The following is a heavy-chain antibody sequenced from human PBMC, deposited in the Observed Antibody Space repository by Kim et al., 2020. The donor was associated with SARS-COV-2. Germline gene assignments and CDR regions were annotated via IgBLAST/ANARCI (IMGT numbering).Heavy chain of an antibody. Sequence: GGSLRLSCAVSEFTFGSYWMTWVRQVPGKGLEWVADIKQDGSEKYYVDSVKGRFTISRDNAKNSLFLQMNSLRAEDTAVYFCARERRVIAGYFDYWGQGTLVTVSS. D-gene: IGHD3-16*02. CDR3: ARERRVIAGYFDY. J-gene: IGHJ4*02. V-gene: IGHV3-7*03. CDR2: IKQDGSEK. CDR1: EFTFGSYW.